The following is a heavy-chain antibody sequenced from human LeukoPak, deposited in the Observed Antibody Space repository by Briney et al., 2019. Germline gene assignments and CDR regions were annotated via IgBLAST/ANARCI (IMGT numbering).Heavy chain of an antibody. J-gene: IGHJ4*02. Sequence: SETLSLTCAVYGGSFSGYYWSWIRQPPGKGLEWIGEINHSRSTNYNPSLKSRVTISVDTSKNQSSLKLSSVTAADTAVYYCARGPVGIAVAGKGGQFDYWGQGTLVTVSS. V-gene: IGHV4-34*01. D-gene: IGHD6-19*01. CDR3: ARGPVGIAVAGKGGQFDY. CDR1: GGSFSGYY. CDR2: INHSRST.